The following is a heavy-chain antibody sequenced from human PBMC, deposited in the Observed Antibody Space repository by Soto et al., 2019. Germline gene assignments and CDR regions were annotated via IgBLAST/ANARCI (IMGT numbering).Heavy chain of an antibody. CDR3: VRLIGTIEY. Sequence: SGPTLVNPTQTLTLTCTFSGFSLITSGVVVGWMRQPPGKALERLALIYWDDDERYSPSLKSRLTITKDTSKNQVVLTMTNMDPVDTATYYCVRLIGTIEYWGQGILVTVSS. CDR2: IYWDDDE. CDR1: GFSLITSGVV. D-gene: IGHD1-26*01. J-gene: IGHJ4*02. V-gene: IGHV2-5*02.